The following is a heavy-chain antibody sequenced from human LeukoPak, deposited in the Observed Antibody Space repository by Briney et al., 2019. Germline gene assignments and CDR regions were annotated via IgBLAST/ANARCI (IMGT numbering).Heavy chain of an antibody. CDR1: GGSISSGGYY. Sequence: PSQTLSLTCTVSGGSISSGGYYWSWIRQHPGTGLEWIGYIYYSGNTYYNPSLKSRVTISVDTSKNQFSLKLSSVTAADTAVYYCATAPTVDYFDYWGQGTLVTVSS. J-gene: IGHJ4*02. V-gene: IGHV4-31*03. CDR3: ATAPTVDYFDY. D-gene: IGHD4-23*01. CDR2: IYYSGNT.